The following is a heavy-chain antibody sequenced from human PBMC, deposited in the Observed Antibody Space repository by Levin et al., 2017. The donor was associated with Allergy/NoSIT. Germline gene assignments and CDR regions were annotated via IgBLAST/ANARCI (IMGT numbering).Heavy chain of an antibody. J-gene: IGHJ4*02. V-gene: IGHV3-21*01. Sequence: GGSLRLSCADSGISGSDNGMNWVRQAPGKGLEWVSFISSSSTYIFYADSVKGRFTISRDNAKNSLYLQMNSLSAEDTAVYYCARTSIDCSSPTCSYFFDYWGQGILVTVSS. CDR2: ISSSSTYI. D-gene: IGHD2-2*01. CDR3: ARTSIDCSSPTCSYFFDY. CDR1: GISGSDNG.